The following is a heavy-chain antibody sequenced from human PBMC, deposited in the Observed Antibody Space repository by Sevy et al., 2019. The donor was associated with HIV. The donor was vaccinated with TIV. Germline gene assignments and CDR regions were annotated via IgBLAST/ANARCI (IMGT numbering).Heavy chain of an antibody. CDR1: GFTFDDYT. CDR3: AKDIPGWSGFDY. J-gene: IGHJ4*02. Sequence: GGSLRLSCAASGFTFDDYTMHWVRQVPGKGLEWVSLITWDAAKTDYADSVKGRFTVSRDNSENSLYLQMNSLRTEDTALHFCAKDIPGWSGFDYWGQGTLVTVSS. V-gene: IGHV3-43*01. D-gene: IGHD3-10*01. CDR2: ITWDAAKT.